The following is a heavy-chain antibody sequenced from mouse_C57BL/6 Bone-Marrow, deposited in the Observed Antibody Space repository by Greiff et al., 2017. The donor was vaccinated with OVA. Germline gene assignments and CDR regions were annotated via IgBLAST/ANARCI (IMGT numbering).Heavy chain of an antibody. CDR1: GFSLSTFGMG. Sequence: QVTLKESGPGILQPSQTLSLTCSFSGFSLSTFGMGVGWIRQPSGKGLEWLAHIWWDDDKYYNPALKSRLTISKDTSKNQVFLKIANVDTADTATYYCARIASYDYDVGGGYAMDYWGQGTSVTVSS. J-gene: IGHJ4*01. V-gene: IGHV8-8*01. CDR3: ARIASYDYDVGGGYAMDY. D-gene: IGHD2-4*01. CDR2: IWWDDDK.